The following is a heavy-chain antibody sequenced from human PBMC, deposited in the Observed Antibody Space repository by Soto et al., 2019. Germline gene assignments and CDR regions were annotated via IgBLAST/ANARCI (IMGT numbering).Heavy chain of an antibody. J-gene: IGHJ6*02. Sequence: PSDTLSLTCTVSGGSVNSGSYYWRWIRQPPGKGLEWIGYIYYSGSTNYNPSLKSRVTISVDTSKNQFSLKLSSVTAADTAVYYCARAQGYYDSSGYYPLFYYGMDVWGQGTTVTVS. CDR1: GGSVNSGSYY. CDR3: ARAQGYYDSSGYYPLFYYGMDV. V-gene: IGHV4-61*01. D-gene: IGHD3-22*01. CDR2: IYYSGST.